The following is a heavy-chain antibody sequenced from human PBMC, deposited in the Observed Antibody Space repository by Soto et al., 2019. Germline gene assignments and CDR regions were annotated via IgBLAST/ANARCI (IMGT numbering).Heavy chain of an antibody. D-gene: IGHD3-10*01. J-gene: IGHJ4*02. V-gene: IGHV1-69*01. Sequence: QVQLVQSGAEVKKPGSSVKVSCKASGGTFSSYAISWVRQAPGQGLEWMGGIIPIFGTANYAQKFQGRVTITADESTNTAYMELSSLRSEDTAVYYCARGRPWFGELLPYFDYWGQGTLVTVSS. CDR3: ARGRPWFGELLPYFDY. CDR2: IIPIFGTA. CDR1: GGTFSSYA.